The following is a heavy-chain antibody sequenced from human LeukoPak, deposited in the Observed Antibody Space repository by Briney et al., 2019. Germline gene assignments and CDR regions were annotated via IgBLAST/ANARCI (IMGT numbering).Heavy chain of an antibody. V-gene: IGHV4-59*01. CDR2: IYYSGST. D-gene: IGHD6-19*01. CDR3: ARVGVAVAMDV. Sequence: SETLSLTCTVSGGSISSYYWSWIRQPPGKGLEWIGYIYYSGSTNYNPSLKSRVTVSVDTSKNQFSLKLSSVTAADTAVYYCARVGVAVAMDVWGQGTTVTVSS. CDR1: GGSISSYY. J-gene: IGHJ6*02.